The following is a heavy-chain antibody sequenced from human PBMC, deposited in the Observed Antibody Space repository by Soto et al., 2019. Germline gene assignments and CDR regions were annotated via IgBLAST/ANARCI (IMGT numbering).Heavy chain of an antibody. D-gene: IGHD6-6*01. CDR2: ISSSSSYI. V-gene: IGHV3-21*01. CDR1: GFTFSSYS. CDR3: ARDLSSPVEYYYYYGMDV. Sequence: PGGSLRLSCAASGFTFSSYSMNWVRQAPGKGLEWVSSISSSSSYIYYADSVKGRFTISRDNAKNSLYLQMNSLRAEDTAVYYCARDLSSPVEYYYYYGMDVWGQGTTVTVSS. J-gene: IGHJ6*02.